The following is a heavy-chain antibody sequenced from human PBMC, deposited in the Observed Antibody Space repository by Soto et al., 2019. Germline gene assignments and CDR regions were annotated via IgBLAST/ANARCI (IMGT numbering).Heavy chain of an antibody. CDR2: IYYSGST. CDR3: ASLNYYGSGSYKF. Sequence: PSETLSLTCTVSGGSISSSSYYWGWIRQPPGKGLEWIGSIYYSGSTYYNPSLKSRVTISVDTSKNQFSLKLSSVTAADTAVYYCASLNYYGSGSYKFWGQGTLVTVSS. J-gene: IGHJ4*02. D-gene: IGHD3-10*01. V-gene: IGHV4-39*01. CDR1: GGSISSSSYY.